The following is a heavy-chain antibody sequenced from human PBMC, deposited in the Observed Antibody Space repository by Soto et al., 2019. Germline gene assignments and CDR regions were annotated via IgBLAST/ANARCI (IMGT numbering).Heavy chain of an antibody. CDR1: GASISGINW. J-gene: IGHJ6*02. V-gene: IGHV4-4*02. Sequence: SEPLSLTCAVSGASISGINWWYWVRQPPGKGLEWIGEIYHSGSTHYNPSLKSRVTMSVDKSKNRFSLKLSSVTAADTAVYYCARFGGGMDVWGQGTTVT. CDR3: ARFGGGMDV. D-gene: IGHD3-10*01. CDR2: IYHSGST.